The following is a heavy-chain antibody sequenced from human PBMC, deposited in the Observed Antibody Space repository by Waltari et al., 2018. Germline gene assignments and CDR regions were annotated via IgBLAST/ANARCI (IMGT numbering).Heavy chain of an antibody. J-gene: IGHJ6*03. V-gene: IGHV1-69*05. CDR2: IIPILGKA. CDR1: GGTFSSYA. D-gene: IGHD1-7*01. CDR3: ARSRYNWNYVSYYYYMDV. Sequence: QVQLVQSGAEVKKPGSSVKVSCKASGGTFSSYAISWVRQAPGQGLEWMGVIIPILGKANDAQKCQGRVTITTDESTSTAYMELSSLRSEDTAVYYCARSRYNWNYVSYYYYMDVWGKGTTVTVSS.